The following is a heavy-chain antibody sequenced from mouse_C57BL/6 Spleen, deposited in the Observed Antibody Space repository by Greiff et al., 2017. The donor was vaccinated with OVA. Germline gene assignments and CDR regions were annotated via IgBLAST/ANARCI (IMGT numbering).Heavy chain of an antibody. V-gene: IGHV1-82*01. CDR3: ARDRRWYYFDY. D-gene: IGHD1-1*02. CDR2: IYPGDGDT. Sequence: VQLQESGPELVKPGASVKISCKASGYAFSSSWMNWVKQRPGKGLEWIGRIYPGDGDTNYNGKFKGKATLTADKSSSTAYMQLSSLTSEDSAVYFCARDRRWYYFDYWGQGTTLTVSS. J-gene: IGHJ2*01. CDR1: GYAFSSSW.